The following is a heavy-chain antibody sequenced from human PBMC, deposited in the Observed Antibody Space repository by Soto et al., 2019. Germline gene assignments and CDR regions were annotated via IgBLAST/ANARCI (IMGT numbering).Heavy chain of an antibody. J-gene: IGHJ6*02. CDR1: GGTFSSYA. Sequence: SVKVSCKASGGTFSSYAISWVRQAPGQGLEWMGGSIPIFGTANYAQKLQGRITITAAEYTSKAYMEVSSLRAEDTAVYYCARGGMITFGGVIVYYYYGMDVWGQGTTVTVSS. D-gene: IGHD3-16*02. CDR2: SIPIFGTA. CDR3: ARGGMITFGGVIVYYYYGMDV. V-gene: IGHV1-69*13.